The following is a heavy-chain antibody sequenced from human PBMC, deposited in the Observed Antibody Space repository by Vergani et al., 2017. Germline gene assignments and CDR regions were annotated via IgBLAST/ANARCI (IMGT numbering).Heavy chain of an antibody. D-gene: IGHD3-10*01. CDR2: MSHSGST. J-gene: IGHJ5*02. V-gene: IGHV4-59*01. Sequence: QVRLQESGPGLVKPSETLSLICSVSGGSMSGYYWSWIRPPPGKEVEWIGYMSHSGSTNYNPSLETRVTISGDTSKNQFALKLNSVTAADTAVYYCGRVADFYGLGSRLLDLWGQGILVTVSS. CDR3: GRVADFYGLGSRLLDL. CDR1: GGSMSGYY.